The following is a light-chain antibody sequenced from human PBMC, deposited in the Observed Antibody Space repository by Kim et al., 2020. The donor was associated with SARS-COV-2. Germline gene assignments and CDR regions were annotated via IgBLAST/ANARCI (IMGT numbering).Light chain of an antibody. J-gene: IGLJ2*01. Sequence: SPGQSVTISCTGTSVGAYKYVSWYQQHPGKAPKVIIYEVSTRPSGVPDRFSGSKSGNTASLTVSGLQAEDEGDYHCSSYAGSNSVVFGGGTQLTVL. V-gene: IGLV2-8*01. CDR2: EVS. CDR1: SVGAYKY. CDR3: SSYAGSNSVV.